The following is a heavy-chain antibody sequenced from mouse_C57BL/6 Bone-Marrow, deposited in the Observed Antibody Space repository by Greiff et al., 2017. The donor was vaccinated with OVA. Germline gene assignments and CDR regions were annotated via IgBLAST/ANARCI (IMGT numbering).Heavy chain of an antibody. CDR3: AIEGIYYDSPFAY. CDR2: IDPSDSYT. D-gene: IGHD2-4*01. Sequence: QVQLKQPGAELVRPGTSVKLSCKASGYTFTSYWMHWVKQRPGQGLEWIGVIDPSDSYTNYNQKFKGKATLTVDPSSSTAYMLLHSLTSEDSAFYYCAIEGIYYDSPFAYWGQGTLVTVSA. V-gene: IGHV1-59*01. J-gene: IGHJ3*01. CDR1: GYTFTSYW.